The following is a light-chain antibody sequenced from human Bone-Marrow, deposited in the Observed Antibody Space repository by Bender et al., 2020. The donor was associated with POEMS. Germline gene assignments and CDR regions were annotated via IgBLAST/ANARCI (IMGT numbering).Light chain of an antibody. CDR1: SSDVGGYNY. V-gene: IGLV2-14*01. J-gene: IGLJ1*01. CDR3: SSYASSSARV. CDR2: DVS. Sequence: QSALTQPASMSGSPGQSITISCTGTSSDVGGYNYVSWYQQHPGTAPKLMIYDVSRRPSGVPDRFSGSKSGNTASLTISGIQAEDEADYYCSSYASSSARVFGTGTKVTVL.